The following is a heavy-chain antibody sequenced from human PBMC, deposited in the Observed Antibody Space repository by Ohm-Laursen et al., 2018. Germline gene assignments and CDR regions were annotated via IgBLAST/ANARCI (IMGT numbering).Heavy chain of an antibody. J-gene: IGHJ4*02. D-gene: IGHD3-22*01. V-gene: IGHV3-33*08. Sequence: SLRLSCSASGFTFSDYYYITWTRQAPGKGLEWVAVIWDDGSNKYYADSVKGRFTISRDNSKNTLYLQMNSLRAEDTAVYYCARGARYYYDSSGPDYWGQGTLVTVSS. CDR1: GFTFSDYY. CDR3: ARGARYYYDSSGPDY. CDR2: IWDDGSNK.